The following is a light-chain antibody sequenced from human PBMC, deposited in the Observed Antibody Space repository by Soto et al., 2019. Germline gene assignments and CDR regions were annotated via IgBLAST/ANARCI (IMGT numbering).Light chain of an antibody. J-gene: IGKJ1*01. CDR3: QQRSSWTRT. CDR2: DAS. CDR1: QSVSTY. Sequence: EIVLTQSPATLSLSPGDRATLACRASQSVSTYLASYQQKPGQAPRVVIYDASNRPTGIPPWFSDSGSGTDFTLTISSLEPDDFAVYYCQQRSSWTRTFGQGTKVEIK. V-gene: IGKV3-11*01.